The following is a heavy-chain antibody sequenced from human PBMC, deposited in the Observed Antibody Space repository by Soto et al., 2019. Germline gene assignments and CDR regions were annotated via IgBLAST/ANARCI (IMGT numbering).Heavy chain of an antibody. D-gene: IGHD6-6*01. V-gene: IGHV4-34*01. CDR2: VNHSGNT. CDR1: GGSFSGYK. J-gene: IGHJ5*02. Sequence: KPWETLALTCAAYGGSFSGYKWSWIRQPPGKGLEWIGEVNHSGNTKYNPSLKSRVTISGDMSKKQFSLKLSSVTAADTGIYYCARVLDPSIYPRFSWFDPWGQGTPVTVSS. CDR3: ARVLDPSIYPRFSWFDP.